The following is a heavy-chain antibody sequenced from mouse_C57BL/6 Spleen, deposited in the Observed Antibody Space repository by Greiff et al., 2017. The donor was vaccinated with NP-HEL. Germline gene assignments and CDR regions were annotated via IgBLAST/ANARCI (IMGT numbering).Heavy chain of an antibody. J-gene: IGHJ4*01. Sequence: EVHLVESGGGLVQPGGSLKLSCAASGFTFSDYYMYWVRQTPEKRLEWVAYISNGGGSTYYPDTVKGRFTISRDNAKNTLYLQMSRLKSEDTAMYYCARHGYYGGSYPDWDGGDYYAMDYWGQGTSVTVSS. CDR2: ISNGGGST. D-gene: IGHD1-1*01. CDR3: ARHGYYGGSYPDWDGGDYYAMDY. V-gene: IGHV5-12*01. CDR1: GFTFSDYY.